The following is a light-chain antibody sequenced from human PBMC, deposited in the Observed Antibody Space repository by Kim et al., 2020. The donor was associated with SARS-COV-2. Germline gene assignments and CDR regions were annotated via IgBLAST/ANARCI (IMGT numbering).Light chain of an antibody. J-gene: IGKJ2*02. CDR1: QSISSW. V-gene: IGKV1-5*03. Sequence: DIQMTQSPSTLSASVGDTVTITCRASQSISSWLAWYQQKPGKAPNLLIYRASSLESGVPSRFSGSGSGTEFTLSISSLQPDDFATYYCQQYDSNPCTFGQGTKLEI. CDR3: QQYDSNPCT. CDR2: RAS.